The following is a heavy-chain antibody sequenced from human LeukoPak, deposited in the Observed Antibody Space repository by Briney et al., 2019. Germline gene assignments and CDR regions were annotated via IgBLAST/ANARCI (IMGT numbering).Heavy chain of an antibody. CDR1: GFTFSSYN. Sequence: GGSLRLSCAASGFTFSSYNMNWVRQAPGKGLEWVSAISGSGGSTYYADSVKGRFTISRDNSKNTLYLQMNSLRAEDTAVYYCAKDVAYYYDSSGYFDYWGQGTLVTVSS. CDR2: ISGSGGST. V-gene: IGHV3-23*01. CDR3: AKDVAYYYDSSGYFDY. D-gene: IGHD3-22*01. J-gene: IGHJ4*02.